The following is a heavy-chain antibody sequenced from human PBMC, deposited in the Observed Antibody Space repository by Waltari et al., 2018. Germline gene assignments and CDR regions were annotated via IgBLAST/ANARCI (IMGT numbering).Heavy chain of an antibody. CDR1: GFTFSSYS. Sequence: EVQLVESGGGLVKPGGSLRLSCAASGFTFSSYSMNWVRQAPGKGLEWVSSISSSSSYIYYADSVKGRFTISRDNAKNSLYLQMNSLRAEDTAVYYCARDRIAVDLFDYWGQGTLVTVSS. CDR2: ISSSSSYI. J-gene: IGHJ4*02. CDR3: ARDRIAVDLFDY. V-gene: IGHV3-21*01. D-gene: IGHD6-19*01.